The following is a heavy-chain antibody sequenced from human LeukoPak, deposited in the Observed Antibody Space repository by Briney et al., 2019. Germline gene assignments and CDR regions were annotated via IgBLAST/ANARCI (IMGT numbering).Heavy chain of an antibody. CDR1: GGSISSYY. V-gene: IGHV4-59*08. D-gene: IGHD3-10*01. Sequence: PSETLSLTCTVSGGSISSYYWSWIRQPPGKGLEWIGYIYYSGSTNYNPSLKNRVTISVDTSKNQFSLKLSSVTAADTAVYYCARGLGDAFDIWGQGTLVTVSS. J-gene: IGHJ4*02. CDR2: IYYSGST. CDR3: ARGLGDAFDI.